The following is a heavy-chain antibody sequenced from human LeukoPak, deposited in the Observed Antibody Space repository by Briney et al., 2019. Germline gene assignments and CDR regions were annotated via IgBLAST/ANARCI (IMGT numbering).Heavy chain of an antibody. Sequence: GGSLRLSCAASGFTFSKVWMTWVRKAPGKGLEWVGRIRSKTDGGASEYAAPVKGRFSILRDDSNNTLYLEMISLKAEDTAIYYCTTDVNRFMVTASSWGQGTLVTVSS. J-gene: IGHJ5*02. CDR2: IRSKTDGGAS. V-gene: IGHV3-15*01. D-gene: IGHD2-21*02. CDR1: GFTFSKVW. CDR3: TTDVNRFMVTASS.